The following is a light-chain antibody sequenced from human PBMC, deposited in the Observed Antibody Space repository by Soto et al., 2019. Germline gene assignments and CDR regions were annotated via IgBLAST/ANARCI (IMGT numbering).Light chain of an antibody. V-gene: IGLV1-40*01. J-gene: IGLJ2*01. Sequence: QSVLTQPPSMSGAPGQRVTISCTGSSSNIGAGYDVHWYQQLPGTPPKLLIYLNNDRPSGVPDRFSGSKSGTSASLAITGLRADDEAVYYCQSSDNSLPGIVILGGGTK. CDR3: QSSDNSLPGIVI. CDR1: SSNIGAGYD. CDR2: LNN.